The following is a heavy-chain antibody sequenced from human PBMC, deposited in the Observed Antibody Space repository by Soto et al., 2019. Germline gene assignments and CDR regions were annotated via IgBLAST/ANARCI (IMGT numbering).Heavy chain of an antibody. Sequence: LSLTCTVSGGSINSGGYSWTWIRQPPGGGLEWIGNIYHSGTASYNPSLKSRVTISVDTSKNQFSLKLSSVTAADTAVYYCASLSNCSSTSCYRNYYYYGMDVWGQGTTVTVSS. CDR2: IYHSGTA. J-gene: IGHJ6*02. CDR1: GGSINSGGYS. CDR3: ASLSNCSSTSCYRNYYYYGMDV. V-gene: IGHV4-30-2*03. D-gene: IGHD2-2*01.